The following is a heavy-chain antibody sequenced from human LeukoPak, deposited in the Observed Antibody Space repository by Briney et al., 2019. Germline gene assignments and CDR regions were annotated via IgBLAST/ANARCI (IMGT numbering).Heavy chain of an antibody. V-gene: IGHV3-21*01. D-gene: IGHD3-22*01. CDR2: ISSSSSYV. J-gene: IGHJ3*02. CDR1: GFTFSSYS. Sequence: GRSLRLSCAASGFTFSSYSMNWVRQAPGKGLEWVSSISSSSSYVYYADSVKGRFTISRDNAKNSLYLQMNSLRAEDTAVYYCARVSMVGVGTYAFDIWGQGTMVTVSS. CDR3: ARVSMVGVGTYAFDI.